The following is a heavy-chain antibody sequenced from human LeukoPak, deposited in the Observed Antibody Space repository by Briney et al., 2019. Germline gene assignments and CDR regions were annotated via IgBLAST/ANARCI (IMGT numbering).Heavy chain of an antibody. Sequence: TLSLTCTVSGGSISSGSYDWSWIRQPAGKGLEWIARIYTSGSTNYNPSLKSRATISVDTSKNQFSLKLSSVTAADAAVYYCARAGVATWQYWGQGTLVTVSS. D-gene: IGHD5-12*01. CDR1: GGSISSGSYD. J-gene: IGHJ4*02. V-gene: IGHV4-61*02. CDR3: ARAGVATWQY. CDR2: IYTSGST.